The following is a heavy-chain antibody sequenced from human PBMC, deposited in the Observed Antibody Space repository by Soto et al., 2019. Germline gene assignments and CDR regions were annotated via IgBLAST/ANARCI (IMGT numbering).Heavy chain of an antibody. Sequence: TSETLSLTCAFYGGSFSGYYWSWIRQPPGKGLEWIGEINHSGSTNYNPSLKSRVTISVDTSKNQSSLKLSSVTAADTAVYYCARGLRYYDYIWGNWFDPWGQGTLVTVSS. CDR2: INHSGST. CDR1: GGSFSGYY. D-gene: IGHD3-16*01. V-gene: IGHV4-34*01. J-gene: IGHJ5*02. CDR3: ARGLRYYDYIWGNWFDP.